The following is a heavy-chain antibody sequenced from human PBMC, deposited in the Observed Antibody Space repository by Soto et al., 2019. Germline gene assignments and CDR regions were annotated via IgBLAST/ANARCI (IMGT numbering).Heavy chain of an antibody. J-gene: IGHJ5*02. Sequence: GESLKISXKGSGYSFTSYWIGWVRQMPGKGLEWMGIIYPGDSDTRYSPSFQGQVTISADKSISTAYLQWSSLKASDTAMYYCARVHYDILTGYYNWFDPWGQGTLVTVLL. CDR2: IYPGDSDT. CDR3: ARVHYDILTGYYNWFDP. D-gene: IGHD3-9*01. V-gene: IGHV5-51*01. CDR1: GYSFTSYW.